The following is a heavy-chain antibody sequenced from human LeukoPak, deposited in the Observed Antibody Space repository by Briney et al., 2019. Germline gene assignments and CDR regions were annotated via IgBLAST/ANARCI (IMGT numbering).Heavy chain of an antibody. Sequence: GGSLRLSCAASGFSFGDFFMSWARQAPGKGLEWVANINLDGSEKFHVDSVKGRFTISRDNSNNTLYLQMNSLRAEDTAAYYCAKGSAVSRPYYFDSWGQGTLVTVSS. CDR2: INLDGSEK. J-gene: IGHJ4*02. D-gene: IGHD6-13*01. V-gene: IGHV3-7*03. CDR3: AKGSAVSRPYYFDS. CDR1: GFSFGDFF.